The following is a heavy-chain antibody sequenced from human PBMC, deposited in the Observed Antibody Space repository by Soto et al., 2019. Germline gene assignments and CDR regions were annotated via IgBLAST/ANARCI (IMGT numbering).Heavy chain of an antibody. J-gene: IGHJ5*02. D-gene: IGHD6-13*01. CDR2: IWYDGSNK. CDR1: GFTFSSYG. Sequence: GGSLRLSCAASGFTFSSYGMHWVRQAPGKGLEWVAVIWYDGSNKYYADSVKGRFTISRDNSKNTLYLQMNSLRAEDTAVYYCARDGRRGNSWYNWFDPWGQGTLVTVSS. CDR3: ARDGRRGNSWYNWFDP. V-gene: IGHV3-33*08.